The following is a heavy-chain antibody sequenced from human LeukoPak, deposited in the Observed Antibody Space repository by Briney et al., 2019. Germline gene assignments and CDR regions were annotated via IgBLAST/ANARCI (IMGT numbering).Heavy chain of an antibody. CDR2: INPSGGST. Sequence: ASVKVSCKASGYTFTSYYMDWVRQAPGQGLEWMGVINPSGGSTSYAQKFQGRVTMTRDMSASTVYMELSSLRSEDTAVYYCARGNSVGATSWFDPWGQGTLVTVSS. V-gene: IGHV1-46*01. CDR3: ARGNSVGATSWFDP. D-gene: IGHD1-26*01. CDR1: GYTFTSYY. J-gene: IGHJ5*02.